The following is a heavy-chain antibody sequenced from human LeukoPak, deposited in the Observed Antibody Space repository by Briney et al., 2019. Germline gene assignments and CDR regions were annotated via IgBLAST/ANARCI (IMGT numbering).Heavy chain of an antibody. D-gene: IGHD5-18*01. CDR3: ARGYSYGYGDNWFDP. J-gene: IGHJ5*02. CDR2: IYYSGST. V-gene: IGHV4-31*03. Sequence: SETLSLTCTASGGSISSGGYYWSWIRQHPGKGLEWIGYIYYSGSTYYNPSLKSRVTISVDTSKNQFSLKLSSVTAADTAVYYCARGYSYGYGDNWFDPWGQGTLVTVSS. CDR1: GGSISSGGYY.